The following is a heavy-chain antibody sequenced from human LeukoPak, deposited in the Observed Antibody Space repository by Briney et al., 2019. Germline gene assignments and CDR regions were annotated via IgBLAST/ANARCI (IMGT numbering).Heavy chain of an antibody. J-gene: IGHJ5*02. CDR1: GGSFSGYY. Sequence: SETLSLTCAVYGGSFSGYYWSWIRQPPGKGLEWIGEINHRGSTNYNPSLKSRVTISVDTSKNQFSLKLSSVTAADTAVYYCARGRGWNWFDPWGQGTLVTVSS. V-gene: IGHV4-34*01. CDR3: ARGRGWNWFDP. D-gene: IGHD2-15*01. CDR2: INHRGST.